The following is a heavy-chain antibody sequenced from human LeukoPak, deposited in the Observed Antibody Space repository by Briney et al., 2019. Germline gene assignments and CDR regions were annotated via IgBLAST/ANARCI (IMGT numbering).Heavy chain of an antibody. J-gene: IGHJ4*02. CDR3: TQYYYDSSGYLGPDY. Sequence: GGSLRPSCAASGFTFSGSAMHWVRQASGKGLEWVGRIRSKANSYATAYAASVKGRFTISRDDSKNTAYLQMNSLKTEDTAVYYCTQYYYDSSGYLGPDYWGQGTLVTVSS. CDR1: GFTFSGSA. V-gene: IGHV3-73*01. D-gene: IGHD3-22*01. CDR2: IRSKANSYAT.